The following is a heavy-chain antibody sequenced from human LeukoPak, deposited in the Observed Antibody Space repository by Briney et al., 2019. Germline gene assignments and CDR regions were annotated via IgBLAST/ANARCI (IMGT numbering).Heavy chain of an antibody. CDR3: ARVPARGRFDDILTGYYTQYYYYYYMDV. CDR1: GGSITNYY. V-gene: IGHV4-59*01. Sequence: SETLSLTCTVSGGSITNYYWSWIRQPPGKGLEWIGYIYYSGSTNYNPSLKSRVTISVDTSKNQFSLKLSSVTAADTAVYYCARVPARGRFDDILTGYYTQYYYYYYMDVWGKGTTVTVSS. CDR2: IYYSGST. D-gene: IGHD3-9*01. J-gene: IGHJ6*03.